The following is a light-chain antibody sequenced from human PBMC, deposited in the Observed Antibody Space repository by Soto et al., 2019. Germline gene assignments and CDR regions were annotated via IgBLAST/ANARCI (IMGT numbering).Light chain of an antibody. CDR1: SSNIGNNY. Sequence: QSVLTQPPSVSAAPGQKVTISCSGSSSNIGNNYVSWYQQLPGTAPKLLIYDNNKRPSGIPDRFSGSKSGTSGTLDITGLQTGDEADYCCATWDYSLTGEVFGGVTKLTVL. CDR2: DNN. CDR3: ATWDYSLTGEV. J-gene: IGLJ2*01. V-gene: IGLV1-51*01.